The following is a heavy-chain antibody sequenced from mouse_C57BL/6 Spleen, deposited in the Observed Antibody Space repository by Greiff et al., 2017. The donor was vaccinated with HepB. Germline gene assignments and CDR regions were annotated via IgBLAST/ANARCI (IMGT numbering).Heavy chain of an antibody. Sequence: VQLQESGPGLVAPSQSLSITCTVSGFSLTSYAISWVRQPPGKGLEWLGVIWTGGGTNYNSAPKSRLSISKDNSKSQVFLKMNSLQTDDTARYYCARMSYYGSSTGYFDVWGTGTTVTVSS. V-gene: IGHV2-9-1*01. CDR3: ARMSYYGSSTGYFDV. CDR1: GFSLTSYA. D-gene: IGHD1-1*01. J-gene: IGHJ1*03. CDR2: IWTGGGT.